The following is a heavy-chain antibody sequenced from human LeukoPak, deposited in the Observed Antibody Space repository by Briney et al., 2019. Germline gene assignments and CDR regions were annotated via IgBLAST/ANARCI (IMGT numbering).Heavy chain of an antibody. D-gene: IGHD6-13*01. CDR3: ARMSTSSWYVCDY. J-gene: IGHJ4*02. Sequence: GGFLRLSCAASGFTFSSYSMNWVRQAPGKGLEWVSSISSSSYIYYADSVKGRFTISRDNAKNSLYLQMNSLRADDTAVYYCARMSTSSWYVCDYWGQGTLVTVSS. CDR2: ISSSSYI. CDR1: GFTFSSYS. V-gene: IGHV3-21*01.